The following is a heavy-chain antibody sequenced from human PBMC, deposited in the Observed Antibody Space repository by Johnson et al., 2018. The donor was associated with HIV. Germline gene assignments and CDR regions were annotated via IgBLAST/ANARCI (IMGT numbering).Heavy chain of an antibody. CDR2: ISYDGSNK. J-gene: IGHJ3*02. V-gene: IGHV3-30*04. CDR3: AKDLSYPKTRAFDI. D-gene: IGHD2/OR15-2a*01. CDR1: GFTFSSYA. Sequence: QVQLVESGGGVVQPGRSLRLSCAASGFTFSSYAIHWVRQAPGKGLEWVAIISYDGSNKYYADSVKGRFTISRDNSKNTLYLQMYSLRAEDTAVYYCAKDLSYPKTRAFDIWGQGTMVTVSS.